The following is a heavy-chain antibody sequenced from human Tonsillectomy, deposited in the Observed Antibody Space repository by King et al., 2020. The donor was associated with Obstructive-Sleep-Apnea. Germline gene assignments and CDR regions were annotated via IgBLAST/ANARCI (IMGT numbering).Heavy chain of an antibody. Sequence: TLKESGPALVKPTQTLTLTCTFSGFSLSTSGMCVSWIRQPPGKALEWLARIDWDDNEYYSTSLKTRLTISKDTSKNQVVLTMTNMYPVDTATYYCARMPYYYDSSGYYEGNWFDPWGQGTLVTVSS. D-gene: IGHD3-22*01. CDR3: ARMPYYYDSSGYYEGNWFDP. CDR2: IDWDDNE. J-gene: IGHJ5*02. CDR1: GFSLSTSGMC. V-gene: IGHV2-70*11.